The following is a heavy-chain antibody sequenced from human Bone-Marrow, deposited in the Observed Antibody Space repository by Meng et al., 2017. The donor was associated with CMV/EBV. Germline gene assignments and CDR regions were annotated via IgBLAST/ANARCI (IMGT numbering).Heavy chain of an antibody. Sequence: GESLKISCAASGFTFSSYAMSWVRQAPGKGLEWVSAISGSGGSTYYADSVKGRFTISRDNSKNKLYLQMNSLRAEDTAVYYCAKNRQLWLPDWFDPWGQGTLVTVSS. CDR3: AKNRQLWLPDWFDP. V-gene: IGHV3-23*01. CDR2: ISGSGGST. D-gene: IGHD5-18*01. CDR1: GFTFSSYA. J-gene: IGHJ5*02.